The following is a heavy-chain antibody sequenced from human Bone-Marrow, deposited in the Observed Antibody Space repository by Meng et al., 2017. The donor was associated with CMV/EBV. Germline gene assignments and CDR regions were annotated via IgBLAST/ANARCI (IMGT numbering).Heavy chain of an antibody. CDR2: INHSGST. V-gene: IGHV4-34*01. CDR3: AGGHWSYSRLGTY. D-gene: IGHD2-21*01. Sequence: LTCAVDGGSCSGYYWSWIRQPPGKGLEWIGEINHSGSTNYNPSLKSRVTISVDTSKNQFSLKLSSVTAADMAVYYCAGGHWSYSRLGTYWGQGTLVTVSS. J-gene: IGHJ4*02. CDR1: GGSCSGYY.